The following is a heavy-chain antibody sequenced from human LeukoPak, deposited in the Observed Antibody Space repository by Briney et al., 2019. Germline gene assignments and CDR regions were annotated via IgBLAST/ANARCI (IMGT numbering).Heavy chain of an antibody. D-gene: IGHD3-22*01. J-gene: IGHJ6*03. Sequence: SETLSLTCTVSGGSISSYYWSWIRQPPGKGLEWIGYIYNSGSTNYNPSLKSRVTISVDTSKNQFSLKLSSVTAADTAVYYCARGGNYYDSSGYYYGYYYYYMDVWGKGTTVTVSS. V-gene: IGHV4-59*01. CDR3: ARGGNYYDSSGYYYGYYYYYMDV. CDR1: GGSISSYY. CDR2: IYNSGST.